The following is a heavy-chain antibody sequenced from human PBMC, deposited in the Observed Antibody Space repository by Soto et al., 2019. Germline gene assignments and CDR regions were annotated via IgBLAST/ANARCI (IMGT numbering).Heavy chain of an antibody. CDR2: IYWSGDE. Sequence: QGTLKESGPTLVKPTQTLTLTCSFSGFSLSTSGVGVGWIRQSPGKALEWLAHIYWSGDEHYRPSLKSRLSNSNDTSKNQVVLTLTNMHPVYTATYYCARGLAARPVFAIDICGQGTMVTVSS. J-gene: IGHJ3*02. D-gene: IGHD6-6*01. CDR3: ARGLAARPVFAIDI. V-gene: IGHV2-5*01. CDR1: GFSLSTSGVG.